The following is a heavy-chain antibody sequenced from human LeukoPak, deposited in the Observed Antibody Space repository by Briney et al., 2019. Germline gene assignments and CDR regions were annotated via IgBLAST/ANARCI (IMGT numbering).Heavy chain of an antibody. D-gene: IGHD2-2*02. Sequence: GGSPRLSSAASGFTFSSYWMSWVRQAPGKGLEWVANIKQDGSEKHYVDSVKGRFTISRDNAKNSLYLQMNSLRAEDTAVYYCARVYCSSTSCYRYYYGMDVWGQGTTVTVSS. V-gene: IGHV3-7*01. CDR2: IKQDGSEK. J-gene: IGHJ6*02. CDR1: GFTFSSYW. CDR3: ARVYCSSTSCYRYYYGMDV.